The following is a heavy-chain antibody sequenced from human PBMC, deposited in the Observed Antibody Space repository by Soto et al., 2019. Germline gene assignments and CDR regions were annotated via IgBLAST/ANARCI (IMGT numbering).Heavy chain of an antibody. V-gene: IGHV3-21*01. J-gene: IGHJ6*02. CDR2: IGSSGGYI. CDR1: GFIFSDFS. CDR3: AREKKHQSLGGRFGMDV. Sequence: GGSLRLSCAVSGFIFSDFSMNWVRQAPGKGLEWVASIGSSGGYIFYADSVKGRFTISRDNAKKSLDLQINSLRAEDTAVYYCAREKKHQSLGGRFGMDVWGQGTTVTVSS. D-gene: IGHD2-2*01.